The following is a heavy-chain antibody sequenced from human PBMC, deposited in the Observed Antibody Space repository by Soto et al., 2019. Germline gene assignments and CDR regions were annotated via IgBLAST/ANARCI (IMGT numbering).Heavy chain of an antibody. V-gene: IGHV3-21*01. J-gene: IGHJ6*02. CDR2: IGSSGGYI. CDR1: GFIFSDFS. CDR3: AREKKHQSLGGRFGMDV. Sequence: GGSLRLSCAVSGFIFSDFSMNWVRQAPGKGLEWVASIGSSGGYIFYADSVKGRFTISRDNAKKSLDLQINSLRAEDTAVYYCAREKKHQSLGGRFGMDVWGQGTTVTVSS. D-gene: IGHD2-2*01.